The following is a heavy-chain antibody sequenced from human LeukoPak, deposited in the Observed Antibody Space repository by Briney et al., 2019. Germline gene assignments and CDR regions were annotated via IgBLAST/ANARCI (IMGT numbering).Heavy chain of an antibody. J-gene: IGHJ4*02. D-gene: IGHD6-13*01. CDR1: GFTFSSYA. CDR3: AKDRLGSWCDY. CDR2: ISYDGSNK. Sequence: GGSLRLSCAASGFTFSSYAMSWVRQAPGEGLEWVAVISYDGSNKYYADSVKGRFTISRDNSKNTLYLQMNSLRAEDTAVYYCAKDRLGSWCDYWGQGTLVTVSS. V-gene: IGHV3-30*18.